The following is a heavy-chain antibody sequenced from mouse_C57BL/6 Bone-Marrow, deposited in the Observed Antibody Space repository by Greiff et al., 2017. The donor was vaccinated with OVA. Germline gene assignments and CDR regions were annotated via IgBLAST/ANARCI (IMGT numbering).Heavy chain of an antibody. CDR1: GFTFTDYY. CDR2: IRNKANGYTT. J-gene: IGHJ3*01. D-gene: IGHD2-3*01. Sequence: EVQVVESGGGLVQPGGSLSLSCAASGFTFTDYYMSWVRQPPGKALEWLGFIRNKANGYTTEYSASVKGRFTISRDNSQSILYRQMNALRAEDSATYYCARYNDGCEAYWGQGTLVTVSA. CDR3: ARYNDGCEAY. V-gene: IGHV7-3*01.